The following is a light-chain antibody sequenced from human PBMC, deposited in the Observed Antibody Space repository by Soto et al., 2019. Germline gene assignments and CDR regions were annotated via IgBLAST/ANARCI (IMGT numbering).Light chain of an antibody. CDR3: QQYSKWPLT. J-gene: IGKJ1*01. CDR2: GAS. V-gene: IGKV3-15*01. CDR1: QSVSID. Sequence: EIVLTQSPGTLSLSPGERATLSCRASQSVSIDLAWYQQTPGQAPRLLIYGASTRATGIPVRFSGSASGTEFTLTISSLQSEDFTVYHCQQYSKWPLTFGQGTKVDIK.